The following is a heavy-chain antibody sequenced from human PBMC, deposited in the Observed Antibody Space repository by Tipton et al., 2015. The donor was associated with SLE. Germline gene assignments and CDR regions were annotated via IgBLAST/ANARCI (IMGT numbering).Heavy chain of an antibody. CDR1: GGSISSGSYY. J-gene: IGHJ3*02. CDR3: ASQGMDDI. CDR2: IYTSGST. D-gene: IGHD5-24*01. V-gene: IGHV4-61*02. Sequence: TLSLTCTVSGGSISSGSYYWSWIRQPAGKGLEWIGRIYTSGSTNYNPSLKGRVTITVDTSKNQFSLKLSSVTAADTAVYYCASQGMDDIWGQGTMVTVS.